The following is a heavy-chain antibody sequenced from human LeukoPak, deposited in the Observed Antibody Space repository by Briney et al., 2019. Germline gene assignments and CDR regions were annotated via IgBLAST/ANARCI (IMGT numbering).Heavy chain of an antibody. CDR3: ARAIRGMIQVWSDY. CDR1: GFTFSTYW. Sequence: PGGSLRLSCAASGFTFSTYWMNWVRQAPGKGLEWVADIKQDGSEKYYVDSVKGRFTISRDNAKNSLYLQMNSLRAEDTAVYYCARAIRGMIQVWSDYWGQGTLVTVSS. V-gene: IGHV3-7*04. J-gene: IGHJ4*02. D-gene: IGHD5-18*01. CDR2: IKQDGSEK.